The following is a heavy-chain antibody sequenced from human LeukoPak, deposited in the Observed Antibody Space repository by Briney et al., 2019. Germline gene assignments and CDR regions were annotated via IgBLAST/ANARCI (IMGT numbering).Heavy chain of an antibody. Sequence: HPGGSLRLPCSASGFTFSAYAMYWVRQAPGKGLEYVSGISNNGGSSFYADSVKGRFTISRDNSKNTLYLQMSSLRAEDTAVYYCVKITSVTGGDCWGQGTRLTVSS. CDR1: GFTFSAYA. CDR2: ISNNGGSS. V-gene: IGHV3-64D*09. J-gene: IGHJ4*02. CDR3: VKITSVTGGDC. D-gene: IGHD1-14*01.